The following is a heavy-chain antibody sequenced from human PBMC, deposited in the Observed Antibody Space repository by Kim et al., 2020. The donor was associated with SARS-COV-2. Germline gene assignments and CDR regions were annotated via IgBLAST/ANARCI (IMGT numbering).Heavy chain of an antibody. D-gene: IGHD6-19*01. J-gene: IGHJ5*02. Sequence: GGSLRLSCAASGFTFSSYSMNWVRQAPGKGLEWVSSISSSSSYIYYADSVKGRFTISRDNAKNSLYLQMNSLRAEDTAVYYCARGPQWLVPSWWIDPWGQGTLVTVSS. CDR1: GFTFSSYS. CDR3: ARGPQWLVPSWWIDP. V-gene: IGHV3-21*01. CDR2: ISSSSSYI.